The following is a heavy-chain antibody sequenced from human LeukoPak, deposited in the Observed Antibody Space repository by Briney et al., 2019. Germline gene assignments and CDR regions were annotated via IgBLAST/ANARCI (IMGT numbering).Heavy chain of an antibody. D-gene: IGHD3-9*01. V-gene: IGHV4-4*02. Sequence: SETLSLTCGVSGDSISSNKWWNWVRQPPGKGLEWIGEIYHSGRTNFNPSLKSRVTISVDKSKNQFSLRLTSVTAADTAMYYCARGPRDLTGYYRVIYYYYYMDVWGKGTTVTVSS. CDR3: ARGPRDLTGYYRVIYYYYYMDV. J-gene: IGHJ6*03. CDR2: IYHSGRT. CDR1: GDSISSNKW.